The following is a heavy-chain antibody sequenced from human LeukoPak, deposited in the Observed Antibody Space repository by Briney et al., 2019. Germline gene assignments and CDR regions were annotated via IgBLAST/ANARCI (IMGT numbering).Heavy chain of an antibody. V-gene: IGHV3-30*04. D-gene: IGHD5-24*01. CDR2: ISYDGSNK. Sequence: PGGSLRLSCAASGFTFSSYAMHRVRQAPGKGLEWVAVISYDGSNKYYADSVKGRFTISRDNSKNTLYLQMNSLRAEDTAVYYCARDGDGYVDYWGQGTLVTVSS. J-gene: IGHJ4*02. CDR1: GFTFSSYA. CDR3: ARDGDGYVDY.